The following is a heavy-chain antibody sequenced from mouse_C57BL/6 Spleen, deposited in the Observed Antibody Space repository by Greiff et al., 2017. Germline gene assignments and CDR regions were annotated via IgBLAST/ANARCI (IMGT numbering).Heavy chain of an antibody. V-gene: IGHV1-61*01. CDR2: IYPSDSET. CDR1: GYTFTSYW. J-gene: IGHJ2*01. CDR3: ARGGPCDY. Sequence: QVQLQQPGAELVRPGSSVKLSCKASGYTFTSYWMDWVKQRPGQGLEWIGNIYPSDSETHYNQKFKDKATLTVDKSSSTAYMQLSSLTSEDSAVXYCARGGPCDYWGQGTTLTVSS. D-gene: IGHD3-3*01.